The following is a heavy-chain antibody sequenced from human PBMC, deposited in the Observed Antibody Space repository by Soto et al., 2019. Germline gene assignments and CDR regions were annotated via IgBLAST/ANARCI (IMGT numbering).Heavy chain of an antibody. D-gene: IGHD2-15*01. CDR1: GGSFSGYD. Sequence: SETLSLTCAVYGGSFSGYDWSWIRQPPGKGLEWIGEINHSGSTNYNPSLKSRVTISVDTSKNQFSLKLSSVTAADTAVYYCARGVSCSGGSCYSSGDDAFDIWGQGTMVT. V-gene: IGHV4-34*01. J-gene: IGHJ3*02. CDR2: INHSGST. CDR3: ARGVSCSGGSCYSSGDDAFDI.